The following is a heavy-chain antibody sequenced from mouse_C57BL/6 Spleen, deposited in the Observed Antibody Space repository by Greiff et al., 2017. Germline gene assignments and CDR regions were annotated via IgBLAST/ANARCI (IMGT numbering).Heavy chain of an antibody. V-gene: IGHV5-17*01. CDR3: AGRTGFAY. CDR1: GFTFSDYG. J-gene: IGHJ3*01. CDR2: ISSGSSTI. Sequence: EVKVVESGGGLVKPGGSLKLSCAASGFTFSDYGMHWVRQAPEKGLEWVAYISSGSSTIYYADTVKGRFTISRDNAKNTLFLQMTSLRSEDTAMYYCAGRTGFAYWGQGTLVTVSA. D-gene: IGHD1-1*01.